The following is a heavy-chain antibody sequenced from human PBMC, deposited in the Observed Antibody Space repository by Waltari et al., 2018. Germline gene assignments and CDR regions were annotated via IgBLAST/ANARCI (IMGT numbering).Heavy chain of an antibody. CDR1: GGSISTSSYY. Sequence: QLQLQEPGPGLVKPSETLSPTCTVSGGSISTSSYYWGWIRQPPGKGLEWIGSIYYSGSTYYNPSLKSRVTISVDTSKNQFSLKLSSVTAADTAVYYCARDPTFIAARAHWGQGTLVTVSS. CDR2: IYYSGST. D-gene: IGHD6-6*01. J-gene: IGHJ4*02. V-gene: IGHV4-39*07. CDR3: ARDPTFIAARAH.